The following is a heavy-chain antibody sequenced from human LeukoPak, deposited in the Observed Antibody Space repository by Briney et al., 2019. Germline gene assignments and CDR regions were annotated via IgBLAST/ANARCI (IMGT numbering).Heavy chain of an antibody. CDR1: GYTFTSYY. CDR3: ARDRAAHGSYGMDV. Sequence: GASVKVSCKASGYTFTSYYIHWVRQAPGQGLEWMGIISPSGGSTSYAQKFQGRVTMTRDTSTNTVYMELSSLRSDDTAVYYCARDRAAHGSYGMDVWGQGTTVTVSS. D-gene: IGHD3-10*01. V-gene: IGHV1-46*01. CDR2: ISPSGGST. J-gene: IGHJ6*02.